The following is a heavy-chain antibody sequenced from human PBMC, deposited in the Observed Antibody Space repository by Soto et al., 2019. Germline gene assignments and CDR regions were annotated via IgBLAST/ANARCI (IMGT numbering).Heavy chain of an antibody. V-gene: IGHV5-51*01. CDR2: IYPGDSDT. CDR3: ARLSRASFALDV. Sequence: PGESLKISCKDYGYSFTNNWIAWVRQMPGKGLEWMGSIYPGDSDTRYSPSFEGQVTISADEAIDTAYLQWSSLKASDSAVYYCARLSRASFALDVWGQGTTVTVS. J-gene: IGHJ6*02. D-gene: IGHD3-16*01. CDR1: GYSFTNNW.